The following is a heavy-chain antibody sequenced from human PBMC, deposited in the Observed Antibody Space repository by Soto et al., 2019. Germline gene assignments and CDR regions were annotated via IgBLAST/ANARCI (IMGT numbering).Heavy chain of an antibody. CDR2: ITGSGTST. CDR1: GFTFSGYA. J-gene: IGHJ6*02. CDR3: GKAPAFYYYPMDV. Sequence: GGSLRLSCAASGFTFSGYAMTWVRQAPGKGLEWVSSITGSGTSTYYADSVKVRFIISRDNSKNTVSLQMNSLRADDTAVYYCGKAPAFYYYPMDVWGQGTTVTVSS. V-gene: IGHV3-23*01.